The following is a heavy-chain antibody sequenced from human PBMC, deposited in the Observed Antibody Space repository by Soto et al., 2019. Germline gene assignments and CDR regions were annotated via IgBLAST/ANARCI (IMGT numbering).Heavy chain of an antibody. CDR3: SRDAWVVRGDYYYGMEV. CDR1: GGSISSGAYY. V-gene: IGHV4-30-4*01. Sequence: SETLSLTCTVSGGSISSGAYYWSWIRQPPGKGLEWIGYICYSGSTYYNPSRNSRFTISVDTSKNHYSLKLSSVSAADTAVYYCSRDAWVVRGDYYYGMEVWGQGTTVTVSS. D-gene: IGHD3-10*01. CDR2: ICYSGST. J-gene: IGHJ6*02.